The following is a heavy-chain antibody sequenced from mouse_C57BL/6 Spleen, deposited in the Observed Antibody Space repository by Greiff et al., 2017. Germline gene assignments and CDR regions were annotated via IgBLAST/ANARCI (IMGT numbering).Heavy chain of an antibody. CDR3: ARRARQLTYAMDY. CDR2: IDPSDSYT. J-gene: IGHJ4*01. V-gene: IGHV1-50*01. Sequence: VQLQQSGAELVKPGASVKLSCKASGYTFTSYWMQWVKQRPGQGLEWIGEIDPSDSYTNYNQKFKGKATLTVDTSSSTAYMQLSSLTSEDSAVYYCARRARQLTYAMDYWGQGTSVTVSS. D-gene: IGHD3-2*02. CDR1: GYTFTSYW.